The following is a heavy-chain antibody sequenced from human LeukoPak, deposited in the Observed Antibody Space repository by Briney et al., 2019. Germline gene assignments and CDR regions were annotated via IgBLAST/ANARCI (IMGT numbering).Heavy chain of an antibody. Sequence: GESLKISCKGFGYTFSNHWIAWLRQMPGKGLEWMGIMYPGDSDTRYSPSFQGQVTFSVDKSIATAYLEWSSLKASDTALYYCARRGVLDGLDAWGQGTTVTVSS. D-gene: IGHD3-3*01. CDR1: GYTFSNHW. CDR3: ARRGVLDGLDA. CDR2: MYPGDSDT. J-gene: IGHJ6*02. V-gene: IGHV5-51*01.